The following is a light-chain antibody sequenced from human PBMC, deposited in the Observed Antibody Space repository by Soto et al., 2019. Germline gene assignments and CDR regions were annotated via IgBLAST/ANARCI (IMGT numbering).Light chain of an antibody. V-gene: IGKV4-1*01. Sequence: DIVMTQSPDSLAVSLGERATINCKSSQSVLYSSNNKNYLAWYQQKPGQPPKLLIYWASTRESGVPDRFSGSGSGTDFTLTISSLHAEDVAVYYCQQYYSTPYTFGQGTKLVIK. CDR3: QQYYSTPYT. CDR1: QSVLYSSNNKNY. CDR2: WAS. J-gene: IGKJ2*01.